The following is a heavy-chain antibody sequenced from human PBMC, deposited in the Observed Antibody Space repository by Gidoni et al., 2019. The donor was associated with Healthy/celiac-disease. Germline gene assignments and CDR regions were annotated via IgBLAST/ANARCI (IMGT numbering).Heavy chain of an antibody. CDR3: AKDLPADSSPWFDP. V-gene: IGHV3-23*01. Sequence: EVQLLESGGGLVQPGGSLRLSCAASGFTFSSYAMRWVRQAPGKGLEWFSAISGSGGRTYYADSVKGRFTISRDNSKNTLYLQMNSLRAEDTAVYYCAKDLPADSSPWFDPWGQGTLVTVSS. CDR1: GFTFSSYA. J-gene: IGHJ5*02. CDR2: ISGSGGRT. D-gene: IGHD3-22*01.